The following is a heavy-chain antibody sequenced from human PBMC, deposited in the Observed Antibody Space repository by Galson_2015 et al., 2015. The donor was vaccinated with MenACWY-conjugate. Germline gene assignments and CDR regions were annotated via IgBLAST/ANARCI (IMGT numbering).Heavy chain of an antibody. V-gene: IGHV3-21*01. CDR3: ARRGSTLDGRPGWFDP. CDR2: LSSDSSYI. CDR1: GFTFSTYS. J-gene: IGHJ5*02. D-gene: IGHD5/OR15-5a*01. Sequence: SLRLSCAASGFTFSTYSMSWVRQAPGKGLEWVSSLSSDSSYIYYADSVKGRFTISRDNAKDSVYLQMNSLRAEDTAVYYCARRGSTLDGRPGWFDPWGQGTLVTVSS.